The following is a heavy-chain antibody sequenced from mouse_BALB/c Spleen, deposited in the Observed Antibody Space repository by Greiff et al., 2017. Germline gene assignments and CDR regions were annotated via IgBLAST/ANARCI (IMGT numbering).Heavy chain of an antibody. CDR3: ARGVWSYYAMDY. CDR2: INPYNDGT. Sequence: EVQRVESGPELVKPGASVKMSCKASGYTFTSYVMHWVKQKPGQGLEWIGYINPYNDGTKYNEKFKGKATLTSDKSSSTAYMELSSLTSEDSAVYYCARGVWSYYAMDYWGQGTSVTVSS. D-gene: IGHD2-10*02. J-gene: IGHJ4*01. V-gene: IGHV1-14*01. CDR1: GYTFTSYV.